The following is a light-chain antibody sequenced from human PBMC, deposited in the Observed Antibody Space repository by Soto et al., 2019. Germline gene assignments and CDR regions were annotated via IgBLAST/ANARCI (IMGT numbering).Light chain of an antibody. V-gene: IGKV3-11*01. J-gene: IGKJ4*01. CDR1: QSVSSY. Sequence: TLSLSPGERATLSCRASQSVSSYLAWYQQKPGQAPRLLIYDASNRATAIPARFSGSGSGTDFTLTISSLEPEDFAVYYCQQRINWLTFGGATKMDIK. CDR3: QQRINWLT. CDR2: DAS.